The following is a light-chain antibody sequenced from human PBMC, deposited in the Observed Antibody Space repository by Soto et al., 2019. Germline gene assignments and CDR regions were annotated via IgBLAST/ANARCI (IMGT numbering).Light chain of an antibody. CDR3: KSYAGSNTYV. Sequence: QSALTQPPSASGPPGQSVTISCTGTKNDIGVYDFVSWYQHHPGKAPRLIIYEVVQRPSGVPDRFSGSTSGNTASLTVSGLQAADEADYFCKSYAGSNTYVFGSGTKVTVL. V-gene: IGLV2-8*01. J-gene: IGLJ1*01. CDR1: KNDIGVYDF. CDR2: EVV.